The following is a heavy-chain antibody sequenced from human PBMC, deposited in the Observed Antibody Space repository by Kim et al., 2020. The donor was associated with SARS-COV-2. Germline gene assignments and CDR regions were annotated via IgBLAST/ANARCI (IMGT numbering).Heavy chain of an antibody. D-gene: IGHD3-9*01. CDR1: GGSVSSGSYY. CDR3: ARERLAYDILTGYYIGDYFDY. J-gene: IGHJ4*02. Sequence: SETLSLTCTVSGGSVSSGSYYWSWIRQPPGKGLEWIGYIYYSGSTNYNPSLKSRVTISVDTSKNQFSLKLSSVTAADTAVYYCARERLAYDILTGYYIGDYFDYWGQGTLVTVSS. CDR2: IYYSGST. V-gene: IGHV4-61*01.